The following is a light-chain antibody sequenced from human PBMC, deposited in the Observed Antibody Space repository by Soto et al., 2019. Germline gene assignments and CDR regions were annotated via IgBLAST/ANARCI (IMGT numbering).Light chain of an antibody. CDR2: GAS. Sequence: EIVMTQSPATLSVSPGVRATLSCRASQSVSSNLAWYQQKPGQAPRLLIYGASTRTTDTPARFSGGGSGTEFTLIVSSLQSEDFGVYYCQQYNNWRALSFGGGTKVESK. CDR3: QQYNNWRALS. V-gene: IGKV3-15*01. CDR1: QSVSSN. J-gene: IGKJ4*01.